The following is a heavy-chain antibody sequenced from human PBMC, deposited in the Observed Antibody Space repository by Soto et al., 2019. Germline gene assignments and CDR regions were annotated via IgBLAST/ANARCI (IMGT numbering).Heavy chain of an antibody. D-gene: IGHD3-10*01. V-gene: IGHV1-3*01. Sequence: ASVKVSCKASGYTFNSYGMHWVRQAPGQRLEWMGWINAGNGNTKYSEKFQGRVTITRDTSASTAYMELSSLRSEDTAVYYCARVFGSGSYLPFDYWGQGTLVTVSS. CDR3: ARVFGSGSYLPFDY. CDR1: GYTFNSYG. J-gene: IGHJ4*02. CDR2: INAGNGNT.